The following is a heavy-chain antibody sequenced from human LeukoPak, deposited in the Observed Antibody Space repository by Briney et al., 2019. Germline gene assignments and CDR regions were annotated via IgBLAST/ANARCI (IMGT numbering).Heavy chain of an antibody. V-gene: IGHV3-33*01. Sequence: GGSLRLSCAASGFTFSTYGLHWVRQAPGKGLEWVALIWYDGSNKYYADSVKGRFTISRDNSKNTLYLQMNSLRAEDTAVYYCARGTKYSSSWYSALHPTFDYWGQGTLVTVSS. CDR1: GFTFSTYG. J-gene: IGHJ4*02. D-gene: IGHD6-13*01. CDR2: IWYDGSNK. CDR3: ARGTKYSSSWYSALHPTFDY.